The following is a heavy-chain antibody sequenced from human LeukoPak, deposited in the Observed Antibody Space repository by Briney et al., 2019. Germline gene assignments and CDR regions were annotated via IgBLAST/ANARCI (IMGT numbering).Heavy chain of an antibody. D-gene: IGHD1-1*01. Sequence: GGSLRLPCAASGFTFSSYAMSWVRQAPGKGLEWVSAISGSGGSTYHADSVKGRFTISRDNSKNTLYLQMNSLRAEDTALYYCAKGLERESRLDSWGQGTLVTVSS. V-gene: IGHV3-23*01. J-gene: IGHJ4*02. CDR2: ISGSGGST. CDR1: GFTFSSYA. CDR3: AKGLERESRLDS.